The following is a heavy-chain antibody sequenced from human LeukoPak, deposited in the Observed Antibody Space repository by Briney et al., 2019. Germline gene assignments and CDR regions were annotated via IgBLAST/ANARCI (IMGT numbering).Heavy chain of an antibody. CDR2: MNQDGSEK. J-gene: IGHJ4*02. D-gene: IGHD2-2*01. V-gene: IGHV3-7*01. Sequence: GGSLRLSCAASGFTFSSHWMSWVRQAPGKGLEWVANMNQDGSEKAYVDSVKGRFTISRDNAKNSLYLQMNSLRAEDTAIYYCARSGPYHLPPRPIDYWGQGTLVTVSS. CDR3: ARSGPYHLPPRPIDY. CDR1: GFTFSSHW.